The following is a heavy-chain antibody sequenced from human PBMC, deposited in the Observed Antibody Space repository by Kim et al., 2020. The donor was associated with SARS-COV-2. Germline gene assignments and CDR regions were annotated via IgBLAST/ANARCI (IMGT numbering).Heavy chain of an antibody. J-gene: IGHJ4*02. D-gene: IGHD6-19*01. Sequence: RFTISRDDSKNTLYMQMNSLRAEDTAVYYCAKDIRRYSSARASGRSIFDYWGQGTLVTVSS. V-gene: IGHV3-30*02. CDR3: AKDIRRYSSARASGRSIFDY.